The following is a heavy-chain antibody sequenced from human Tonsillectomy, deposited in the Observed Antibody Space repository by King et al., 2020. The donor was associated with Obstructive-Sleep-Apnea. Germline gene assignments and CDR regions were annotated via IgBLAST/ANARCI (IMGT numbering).Heavy chain of an antibody. V-gene: IGHV1-69*10. J-gene: IGHJ4*02. Sequence: QLVQSGAEVKKPGSSVKVSCKASGGTFSSYAISWVRQAPGQGLEWMGGIISILGIANYAQKFQGRVTITAAKSTRTAYMELSSLRSEDTAVYYCARNTTPVYYDSSGYYYYHDYWGQGTLVTFSS. D-gene: IGHD3-22*01. CDR3: ARNTTPVYYDSSGYYYYHDY. CDR2: IISILGIA. CDR1: GGTFSSYA.